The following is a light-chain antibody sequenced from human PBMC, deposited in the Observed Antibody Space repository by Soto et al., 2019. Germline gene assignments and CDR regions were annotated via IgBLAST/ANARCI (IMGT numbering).Light chain of an antibody. V-gene: IGKV4-1*01. CDR1: QSVLYSPNNKNY. Sequence: DIVRTQSPDSLAVSLGERATINCKSSQSVLYSPNNKNYLAWYQHKPGQPPKMLIYWASIRESGVPDRFSGSGSGTDFTLTISSLQSEDVAVYYCQQYYTNSWSFGQGTKVEIK. CDR3: QQYYTNSWS. J-gene: IGKJ1*01. CDR2: WAS.